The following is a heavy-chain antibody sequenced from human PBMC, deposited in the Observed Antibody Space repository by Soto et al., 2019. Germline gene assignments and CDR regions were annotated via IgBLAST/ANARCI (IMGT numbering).Heavy chain of an antibody. Sequence: SETLSLTCSVSGVSIRSHYWSWIRQPPGKGLEWIGYIYDSGSTSYNPSLKSRVTISVDTSKNQFSLKLSSVTAADTAVYYCARGGGYYDSSGYYFDYWGQGTLVTVSS. J-gene: IGHJ4*02. CDR3: ARGGGYYDSSGYYFDY. CDR1: GVSIRSHY. CDR2: IYDSGST. D-gene: IGHD3-22*01. V-gene: IGHV4-59*11.